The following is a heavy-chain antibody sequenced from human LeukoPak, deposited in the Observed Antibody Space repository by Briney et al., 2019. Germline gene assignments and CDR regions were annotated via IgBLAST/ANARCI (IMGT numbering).Heavy chain of an antibody. V-gene: IGHV4-34*01. J-gene: IGHJ4*02. Sequence: KTSETLSLTCAVYGGSFSGYYWSWIRQPPGKGLEGIGEINHSGSTNYNPSLKSRVTISVDTSKNQFSLKLSSVTAADTAVYFCARGPPTDYYDSSGFYYVFDYWGQGTLVTVSS. CDR2: INHSGST. D-gene: IGHD3-22*01. CDR1: GGSFSGYY. CDR3: ARGPPTDYYDSSGFYYVFDY.